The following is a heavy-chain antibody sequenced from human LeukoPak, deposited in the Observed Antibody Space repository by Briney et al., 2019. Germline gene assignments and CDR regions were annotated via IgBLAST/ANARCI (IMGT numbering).Heavy chain of an antibody. CDR2: INPNSGDT. D-gene: IGHD4-23*01. J-gene: IGHJ4*02. Sequence: GASVKVSCKASGYSFIDYYIHWVRQAPGQGLEWMGWINPNSGDTNFAQHFLGRVTMTRDTSISTAYMELSRLTSDDTAVYFCARGPRIAYGGIDYWGQGTLVTVSS. CDR1: GYSFIDYY. CDR3: ARGPRIAYGGIDY. V-gene: IGHV1-2*02.